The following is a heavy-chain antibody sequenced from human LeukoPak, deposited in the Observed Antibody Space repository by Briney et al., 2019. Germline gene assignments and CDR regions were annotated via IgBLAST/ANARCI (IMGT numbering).Heavy chain of an antibody. CDR1: GASIRSYY. J-gene: IGHJ4*02. D-gene: IGHD4/OR15-4a*01. CDR2: ITGSGST. Sequence: PSETLSLTCTVSGASIRSYYWSWIRQPPGGGLDWIGYITGSGSTNYNPYLKSRLTISMDASENQVSLKLSSVTAADTAGYYCARHYGDNGFDYWGQGTLVTVSS. CDR3: ARHYGDNGFDY. V-gene: IGHV4-4*09.